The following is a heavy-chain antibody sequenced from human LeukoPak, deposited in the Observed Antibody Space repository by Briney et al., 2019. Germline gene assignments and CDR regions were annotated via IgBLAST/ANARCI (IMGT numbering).Heavy chain of an antibody. Sequence: QPGRSLRLSCAASGFTFDDYAMHWVRQAPGKGLEWVSGISWNSGSIGYADSVKGRFTISRDNAKNSLYLQMNSLRAEDTALYYCAKDTFISGWYYFDYWGQGTLVTVSS. D-gene: IGHD6-19*01. CDR1: GFTFDDYA. CDR2: ISWNSGSI. CDR3: AKDTFISGWYYFDY. J-gene: IGHJ4*02. V-gene: IGHV3-9*01.